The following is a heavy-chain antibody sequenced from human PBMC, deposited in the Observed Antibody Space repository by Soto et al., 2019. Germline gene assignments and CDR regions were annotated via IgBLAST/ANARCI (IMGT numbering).Heavy chain of an antibody. CDR3: ARPNDYGTLATFDY. V-gene: IGHV4-34*01. J-gene: IGHJ4*02. Sequence: QVQLQQWGAGLLKPSETLSLTCAVYGGSFSGYYWSWIRQPPGKGLEWIGEINHSGSTNYNPSLKSRVTISVDTSKNQFSLKLSSVTAADTAVYYCARPNDYGTLATFDYWGQGTLVTVSS. CDR2: INHSGST. CDR1: GGSFSGYY. D-gene: IGHD4-17*01.